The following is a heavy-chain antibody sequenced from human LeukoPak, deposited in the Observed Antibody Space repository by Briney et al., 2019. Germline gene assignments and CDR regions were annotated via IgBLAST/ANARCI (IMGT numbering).Heavy chain of an antibody. J-gene: IGHJ4*02. Sequence: GGSLRLSCAASGFTFSSYWMSWVRQAPGKGLEWVANIKQDGSEKYYVDSVKGRFTISRDNAKNSLYLQMNSLRAEDTAVYYCAKNPTLRYFDLFDYWGQGTLVTVSS. D-gene: IGHD3-9*01. V-gene: IGHV3-7*01. CDR2: IKQDGSEK. CDR1: GFTFSSYW. CDR3: AKNPTLRYFDLFDY.